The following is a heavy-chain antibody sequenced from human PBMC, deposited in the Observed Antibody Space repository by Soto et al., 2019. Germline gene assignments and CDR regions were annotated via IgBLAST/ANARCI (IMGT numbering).Heavy chain of an antibody. CDR2: ISAYNGNT. CDR1: GYTFTSYG. Sequence: GASVKVSCKASGYTFTSYGISWVRQAPGQGLEWMGWISAYNGNTNYAQKLQGRVTMTTDTSTSTAYMELRSLRSDDTAVYYCAREDYYDSSGYLDWFDPWGQGTLVTVS. V-gene: IGHV1-18*04. CDR3: AREDYYDSSGYLDWFDP. D-gene: IGHD3-22*01. J-gene: IGHJ5*02.